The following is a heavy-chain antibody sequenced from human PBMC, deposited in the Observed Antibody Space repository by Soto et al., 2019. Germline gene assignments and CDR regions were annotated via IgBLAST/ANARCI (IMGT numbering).Heavy chain of an antibody. J-gene: IGHJ4*02. CDR3: ARSSWAHVYFDY. D-gene: IGHD7-27*01. V-gene: IGHV1-3*01. CDR2: INGYNGNT. Sequence: ASVKVSCKASGYTFTSYAMHWVRQAPGQRLEWMGWINGYNGNTKYSQKFQGRVTITRDTSASTVYMELSSLGSEDTAVYYCARSSWAHVYFDYWSQGTLVTVSS. CDR1: GYTFTSYA.